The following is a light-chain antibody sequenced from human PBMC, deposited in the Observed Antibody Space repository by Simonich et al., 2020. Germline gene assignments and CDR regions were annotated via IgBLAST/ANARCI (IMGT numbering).Light chain of an antibody. CDR3: QQRSNWPIT. CDR1: QSVSSY. Sequence: EIVLTQSPATLSLSPGERATLSGRASQSVSSYLAWYQQKPGQAPRPLIYDASNRATGIPARFSGSGSGTDFTLTISSLEPEDFAVYYCQQRSNWPITFGQGTRLEIK. CDR2: DAS. J-gene: IGKJ5*01. V-gene: IGKV3-11*01.